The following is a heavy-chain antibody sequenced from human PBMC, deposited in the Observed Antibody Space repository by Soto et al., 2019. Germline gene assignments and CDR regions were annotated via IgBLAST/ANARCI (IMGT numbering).Heavy chain of an antibody. CDR1: GGTFSSYA. CDR2: IIPIFGTA. J-gene: IGHJ4*02. D-gene: IGHD4-17*01. Sequence: QVQLVQSGAEVKKPGSSVKVSCKASGGTFSSYAISWVRQAPGQGLEWMGGIIPIFGTANYAQKFQGRVTISADESTSTAYMELSSMRSEDTAVYYCALNPRGATVTKGGYFAYWGQGTLVTVSS. CDR3: ALNPRGATVTKGGYFAY. V-gene: IGHV1-69*01.